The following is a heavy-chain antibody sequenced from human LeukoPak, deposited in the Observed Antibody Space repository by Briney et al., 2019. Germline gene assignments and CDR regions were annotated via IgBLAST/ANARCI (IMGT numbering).Heavy chain of an antibody. D-gene: IGHD3-10*01. Sequence: TSETLSLTCAVYGGSFSGYYWSWIRQPPGKGLEWIGEINHSGSTYYNPSLKSRVTISVDTSKNQFSLKLSSVTAADTAVYYCARVRCITMVRGVIIRSCYFDYWGQGTLVTVSS. J-gene: IGHJ4*02. CDR3: ARVRCITMVRGVIIRSCYFDY. V-gene: IGHV4-34*01. CDR2: INHSGST. CDR1: GGSFSGYY.